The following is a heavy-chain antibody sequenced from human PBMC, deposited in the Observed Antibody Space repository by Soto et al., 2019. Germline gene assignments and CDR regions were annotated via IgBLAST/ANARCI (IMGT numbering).Heavy chain of an antibody. D-gene: IGHD3-16*01. J-gene: IGHJ6*02. CDR1: GGSISSYY. CDR2: VYNSGRT. V-gene: IGHV4-4*07. CDR3: ARDTMGGSSQSSYYYYGMDV. Sequence: SETLSLTCTVSGGSISSYYWNWIRQPAGKGLEWIGLVYNSGRTKYNPSLKSRVTVSVDTSKNQFSLKLSSVTAADTAVYYCARDTMGGSSQSSYYYYGMDVWGQGTTVTVSS.